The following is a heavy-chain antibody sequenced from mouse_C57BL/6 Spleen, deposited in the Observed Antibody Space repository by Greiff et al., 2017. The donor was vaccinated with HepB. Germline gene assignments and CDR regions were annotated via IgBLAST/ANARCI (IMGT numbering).Heavy chain of an antibody. CDR3: ARTAIASVIAIDY. Sequence: EVQLQQSGPELVKPGASVKISCKASGYTFTDYYMNWVKQSHGKSLEWIGDINPNNGGTSYNQKFKGKATLTVDKSSSTAYMELRSLTSEDSAVYYCARTAIASVIAIDYWGQGTPLPVSS. CDR2: INPNNGGT. CDR1: GYTFTDYY. J-gene: IGHJ2*01. D-gene: IGHD1-1*01. V-gene: IGHV1-26*01.